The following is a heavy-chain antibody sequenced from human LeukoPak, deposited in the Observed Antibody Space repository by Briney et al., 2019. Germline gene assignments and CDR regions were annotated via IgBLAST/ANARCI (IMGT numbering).Heavy chain of an antibody. CDR2: ISAYNGNT. Sequence: ASVKVSCKASGYTFTSYGISWWRQAPGQGLEWMGWISAYNGNTNYAQKLQGRVTMTTDTSTSTAYMELRSLRSDDTAVYYCASMIAAAGRDWFDPWGQGTLVTVSS. CDR1: GYTFTSYG. J-gene: IGHJ5*02. CDR3: ASMIAAAGRDWFDP. D-gene: IGHD6-13*01. V-gene: IGHV1-18*01.